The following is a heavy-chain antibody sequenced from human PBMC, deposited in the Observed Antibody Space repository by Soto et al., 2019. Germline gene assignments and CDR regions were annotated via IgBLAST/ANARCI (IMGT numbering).Heavy chain of an antibody. CDR2: IYYSGST. CDR1: GGSISSGGYY. J-gene: IGHJ4*02. V-gene: IGHV4-31*03. Sequence: SETLSLTCTVSGGSISSGGYYWSWVRQHPGKGLEWIGYIYYSGSTYYNPSLKSRVTMSVDTSKNQFSLKLSSVTAADTAVYYCARGVVVVPAAMGGYFDYWGQGTLVTVSS. CDR3: ARGVVVVPAAMGGYFDY. D-gene: IGHD2-2*01.